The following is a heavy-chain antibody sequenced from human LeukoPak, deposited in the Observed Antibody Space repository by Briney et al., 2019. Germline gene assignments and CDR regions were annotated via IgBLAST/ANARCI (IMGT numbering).Heavy chain of an antibody. V-gene: IGHV3-23*01. CDR2: ISYSGDGT. CDR1: GFIISGYA. J-gene: IGHJ5*02. Sequence: GGSLRLSCAASGFIISGYAMSWVRQAPGKGLEWVSSISYSGDGTKYADSVKGQCTISREDSKNTLYLQMNSLRAEDAAVYYCAKGDTPDNSYNYFAPWGQGTLVTVSS. CDR3: AKGDTPDNSYNYFAP. D-gene: IGHD1-1*01.